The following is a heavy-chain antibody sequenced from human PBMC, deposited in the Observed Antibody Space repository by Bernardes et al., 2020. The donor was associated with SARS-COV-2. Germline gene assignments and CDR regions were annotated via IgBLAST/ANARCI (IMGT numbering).Heavy chain of an antibody. J-gene: IGHJ4*02. D-gene: IGHD2-15*01. CDR3: ASSRRDCSGGSCYSHFDY. V-gene: IGHV3-11*01. Sequence: GGSLRLSCAASGFTFSDYYMSWIRQAPGKGLEWVSYISSSGSTIYYADSVKGRFTISRDNAKNSLYLQMNSLRAEDTAVYYCASSRRDCSGGSCYSHFDYWGQGTLVTVSS. CDR2: ISSSGSTI. CDR1: GFTFSDYY.